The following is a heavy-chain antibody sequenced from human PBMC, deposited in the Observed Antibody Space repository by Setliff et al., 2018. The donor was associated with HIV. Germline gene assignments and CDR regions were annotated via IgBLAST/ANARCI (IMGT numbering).Heavy chain of an antibody. V-gene: IGHV3-20*04. CDR1: GFTFDDYG. CDR3: ARDHVVCSGGTCRSDDPYYYYYMNV. D-gene: IGHD2-15*01. CDR2: INWNGGGT. J-gene: IGHJ6*03. Sequence: GGSLRLSCAASGFTFDDYGMTWVRQAPGKGLEWVSGINWNGGGTGYADSVKGRFTISRDNTKNSLYLQMNSLRAEDTALYYCARDHVVCSGGTCRSDDPYYYYYMNVWGQGTTVTVSS.